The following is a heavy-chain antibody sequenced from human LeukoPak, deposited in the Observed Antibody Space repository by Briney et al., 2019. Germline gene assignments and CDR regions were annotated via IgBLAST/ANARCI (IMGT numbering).Heavy chain of an antibody. J-gene: IGHJ5*02. CDR3: ARGRGGTFDP. Sequence: GGSLRLSCAASGFTFSSYAMSWVRQAPGKGLEWVSAISGSGGSTYYADSVKGRFTISRDNAKNSLYLQMNSLRAEDTAVYYCARGRGGTFDPWGQGTLVTVSS. CDR2: ISGSGGST. CDR1: GFTFSSYA. V-gene: IGHV3-23*01. D-gene: IGHD3-10*01.